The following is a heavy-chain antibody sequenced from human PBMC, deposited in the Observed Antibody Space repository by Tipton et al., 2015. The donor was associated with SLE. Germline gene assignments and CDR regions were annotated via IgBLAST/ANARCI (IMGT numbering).Heavy chain of an antibody. CDR2: VDSSGST. V-gene: IGHV4-4*07. D-gene: IGHD7-27*01. CDR3: ARESPDWGSDY. CDR1: GGDISNYY. J-gene: IGHJ4*02. Sequence: TVSLTCTVSGGDISNYYWTWIRQPPGKGLEWIGRVDSSGSTYCNPSLKSRVTMSVDTSKNQFSLNLKSVTAADTAVYYCARESPDWGSDYWGQGTLVTVSS.